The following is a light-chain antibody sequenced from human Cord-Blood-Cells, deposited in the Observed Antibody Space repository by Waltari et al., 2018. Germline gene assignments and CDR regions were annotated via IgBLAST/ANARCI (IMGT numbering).Light chain of an antibody. CDR1: SGSIASNY. J-gene: IGLJ2*01. Sequence: NFMLTQPHSVSESPGKTVTISCTRSSGSIASNYVQWYQQRPGRSPTTVIYEDNQRPSGVPDRCSGAIDSSSNSASLTISGLKTEDEADYYGQSYDSSNHVVFGGGTKLTVL. V-gene: IGLV6-57*01. CDR3: QSYDSSNHVV. CDR2: EDN.